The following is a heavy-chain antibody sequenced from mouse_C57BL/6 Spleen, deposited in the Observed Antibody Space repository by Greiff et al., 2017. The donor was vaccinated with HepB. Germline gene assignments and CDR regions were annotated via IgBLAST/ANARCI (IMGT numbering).Heavy chain of an antibody. Sequence: EVQLVESGGDLVKPGGSLKLSCAASGFTFSSYGMSWVRQTPDKRLEWVATISSGGSYTYYPDSVKGRFTISRDNAKNTLYLQMRSLKSEDTAMYYCARQGNYDYWYFDVWGTGTTVTVSS. CDR2: ISSGGSYT. CDR1: GFTFSSYG. CDR3: ARQGNYDYWYFDV. J-gene: IGHJ1*03. D-gene: IGHD2-4*01. V-gene: IGHV5-6*01.